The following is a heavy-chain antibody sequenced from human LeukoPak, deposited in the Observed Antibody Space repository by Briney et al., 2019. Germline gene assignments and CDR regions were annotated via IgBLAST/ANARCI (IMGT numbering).Heavy chain of an antibody. V-gene: IGHV4-4*09. CDR1: GGSISSYY. CDR3: ARHGSVRSPLGP. J-gene: IGHJ5*02. Sequence: SETLSLTSTVSGGSISSYYWSWIRQPPGKGLEWTGYIYATGSTNYNPSLKSRVTISVDTSKNQFSLNLRSVTAADTAVYYCARHGSVRSPLGPWGQGTLVTVSS. D-gene: IGHD3-10*01. CDR2: IYATGST.